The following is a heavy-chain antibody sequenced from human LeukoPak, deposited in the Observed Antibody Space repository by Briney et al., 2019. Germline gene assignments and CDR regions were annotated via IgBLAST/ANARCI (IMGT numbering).Heavy chain of an antibody. J-gene: IGHJ4*02. V-gene: IGHV4-59*08. CDR2: IYYTGST. CDR1: LGSISSYY. Sequence: SETLSLTCPVSLGSISSYYLSWIRQPPRKGLEWIGYIYYTGSTNYNPSLKSRVTISVDTSKNQFSLKLSYVNAADTAVYYCARYIGSGLDYWGQGTLVTVSS. D-gene: IGHD6-6*01. CDR3: ARYIGSGLDY.